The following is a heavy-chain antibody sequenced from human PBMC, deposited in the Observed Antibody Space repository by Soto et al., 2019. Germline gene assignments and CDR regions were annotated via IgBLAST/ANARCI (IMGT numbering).Heavy chain of an antibody. CDR1: VYRFTSYW. V-gene: IGHV5-51*01. CDR3: ARHLDYYGSGIRS. J-gene: IGHJ4*02. CDR2: IYPGDSDT. D-gene: IGHD3-10*01. Sequence: GASLKISCERPVYRFTSYWIGSVRQMHGKGLEWMGIIYPGDSDTRYSPSFQGQVTISADKSISTAYLQWSSLKASDTAMYYCARHLDYYGSGIRSWGQGTLVTVSS.